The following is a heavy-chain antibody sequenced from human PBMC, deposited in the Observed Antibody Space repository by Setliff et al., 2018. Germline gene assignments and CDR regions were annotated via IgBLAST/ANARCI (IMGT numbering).Heavy chain of an antibody. J-gene: IGHJ4*02. CDR3: ARAPSVELVTIRTNSWFTY. V-gene: IGHV1-18*01. CDR1: GYPFRNYA. Sequence: ASVKVSCKASGYPFRNYAFAWVRQAPGQGLEWVGWISVYNGDTNYAQKFQGRFTSTTDTSTSTAYMELRSLTSDDSAFYYCARAPSVELVTIRTNSWFTYWGQGTLVTVSS. D-gene: IGHD5-18*01. CDR2: ISVYNGDT.